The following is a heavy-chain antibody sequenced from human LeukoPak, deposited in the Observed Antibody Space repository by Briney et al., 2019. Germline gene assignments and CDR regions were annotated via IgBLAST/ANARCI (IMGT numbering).Heavy chain of an antibody. CDR2: INHSGST. CDR3: ARGRYDILTGYSLHYYYYGMDV. J-gene: IGHJ6*02. D-gene: IGHD3-9*01. Sequence: SETLSLTCAVYGGSFSGYYWSWIRQPPGKGLEWIGEINHSGSTNYNPSLKSRVTIPVDTSKNQFSLKLSSVTAADTAVYYCARGRYDILTGYSLHYYYYGMDVWGQGTTVTVSS. CDR1: GGSFSGYY. V-gene: IGHV4-34*01.